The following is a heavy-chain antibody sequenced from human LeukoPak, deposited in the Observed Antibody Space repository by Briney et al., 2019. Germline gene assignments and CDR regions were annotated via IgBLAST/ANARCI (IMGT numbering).Heavy chain of an antibody. CDR2: IKQDGSEK. CDR1: GGSISSSNW. V-gene: IGHV3-7*03. D-gene: IGHD1-1*01. Sequence: ETLSLTCAVSGGSISSSNWWSWVRQAPGKGLESVANIKQDGSEKYYVDSVMGRFTISRDNAKTSLYLQMDSLRAEDTAVYFCVRGGGTFDNWGQGTLVTVSS. J-gene: IGHJ4*02. CDR3: VRGGGTFDN.